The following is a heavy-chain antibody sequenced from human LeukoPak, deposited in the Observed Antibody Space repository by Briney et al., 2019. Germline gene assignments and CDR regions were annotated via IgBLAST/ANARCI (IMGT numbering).Heavy chain of an antibody. Sequence: PSQTLSLTCAVSGGSISSGGYSWSWIRQPPGKGLEWIGYIYHSGSTYYNPSLKSRVTISVDRSKNQFSLKLSSVTAADTAVYYCATTVYGSLMPFDYWGQGTLVTVSS. V-gene: IGHV4-30-2*01. J-gene: IGHJ4*02. CDR1: GGSISSGGYS. CDR3: ATTVYGSLMPFDY. CDR2: IYHSGST. D-gene: IGHD4-17*01.